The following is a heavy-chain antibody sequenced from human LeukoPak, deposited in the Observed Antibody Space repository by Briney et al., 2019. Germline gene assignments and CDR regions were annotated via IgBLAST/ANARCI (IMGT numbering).Heavy chain of an antibody. Sequence: GGSLRLSCAASGFTFSNNWMTWVRQAPGKGLEWVASVKKDGSEKYYVDSVKGRFTISRDNAKNSLYLQMNSLRAEDTAVYYCARDSPGYCSGGSCYGPFDYWGQGTLVTVSS. D-gene: IGHD2-15*01. CDR2: VKKDGSEK. J-gene: IGHJ4*02. CDR1: GFTFSNNW. CDR3: ARDSPGYCSGGSCYGPFDY. V-gene: IGHV3-7*01.